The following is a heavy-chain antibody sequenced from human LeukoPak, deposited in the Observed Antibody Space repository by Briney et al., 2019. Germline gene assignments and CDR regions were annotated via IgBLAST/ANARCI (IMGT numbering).Heavy chain of an antibody. Sequence: GGSLRLSCAASGFTFSSYAMHWVRQAAGKGLEDVSAISSNGGSPYFANFVKGRFTISRHNSKNTLYLQMGSLRAEDMAVYYCARARIAVAGTYDYWGQGTLVTVSS. D-gene: IGHD6-19*01. CDR3: ARARIAVAGTYDY. J-gene: IGHJ4*02. CDR1: GFTFSSYA. CDR2: ISSNGGSP. V-gene: IGHV3-64*01.